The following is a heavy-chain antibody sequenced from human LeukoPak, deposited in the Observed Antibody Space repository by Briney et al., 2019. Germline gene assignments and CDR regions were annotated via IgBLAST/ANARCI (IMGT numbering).Heavy chain of an antibody. CDR3: ARKLPYYYDSSGYYGY. D-gene: IGHD3-22*01. J-gene: IGHJ4*02. CDR2: IYYSGST. CDR1: GGSISSYY. V-gene: IGHV4-59*01. Sequence: SETLSLTCTVSGGSISSYYWSWIRQPPGKGLEWIGYIYYSGSTNYNPSLKSRVTISVDTSKNQFSLKLSSVTAADTAVYYCARKLPYYYDSSGYYGYWGQGTLVTVSS.